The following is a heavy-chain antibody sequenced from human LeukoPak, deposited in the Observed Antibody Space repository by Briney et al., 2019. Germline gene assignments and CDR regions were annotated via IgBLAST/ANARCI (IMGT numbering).Heavy chain of an antibody. Sequence: AGGSLRLSCAASGFTVSSSYMSWVRQAPGKGLEWVSVIYSGGSTYYADSVKGRFTISRDNSKNTLYLQMNSLRAEDTAVYYCARDGGIVVAGLYYYYGMDVWGQGTTVTVSS. V-gene: IGHV3-66*01. D-gene: IGHD2-15*01. CDR1: GFTVSSSY. J-gene: IGHJ6*02. CDR3: ARDGGIVVAGLYYYYGMDV. CDR2: IYSGGST.